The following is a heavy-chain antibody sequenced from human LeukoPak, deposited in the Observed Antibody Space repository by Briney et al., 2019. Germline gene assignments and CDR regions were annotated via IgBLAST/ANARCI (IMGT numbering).Heavy chain of an antibody. CDR2: TYYRSKWYN. J-gene: IGHJ6*03. V-gene: IGHV6-1*01. Sequence: SQTLSLTCAISGDSVSSNSAAWNWIRQSPSRGLEWLGRTYYRSKWYNDYAVSVKSRITINPDTSKNQFSLQLNSVTPEDTAVYYCARGDSSSWSYYYYYYYMDVWGKGPRSPSP. CDR1: GDSVSSNSAA. CDR3: ARGDSSSWSYYYYYYYMDV. D-gene: IGHD6-13*01.